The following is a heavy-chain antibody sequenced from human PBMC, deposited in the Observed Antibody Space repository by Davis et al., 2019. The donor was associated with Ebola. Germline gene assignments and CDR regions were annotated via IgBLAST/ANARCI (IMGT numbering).Heavy chain of an antibody. J-gene: IGHJ4*02. V-gene: IGHV3-21*01. D-gene: IGHD3-10*01. CDR2: ISSSSYI. Sequence: GESLKISCAASGFTFSSYSMNWVRQAPGKGLEWVSSISSSSYIYYADSVKGRFTISRDNAKNSLYLQMNSLRAEDTAVYYCARARGPGYFDYWGQGTLVTVSS. CDR1: GFTFSSYS. CDR3: ARARGPGYFDY.